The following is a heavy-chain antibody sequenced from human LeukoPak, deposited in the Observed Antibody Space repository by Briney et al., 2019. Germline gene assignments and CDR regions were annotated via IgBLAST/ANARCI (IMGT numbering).Heavy chain of an antibody. CDR2: IWYDGSKK. D-gene: IGHD1-26*01. CDR1: GFTFSSYG. Sequence: SGGSLRLSCAASGFTFSSYGIHWVCQAPGKGKEWVAVIWYDGSKKYSADSLNSRFTISREDSKSTQYLQINRLRADDTAVYYGARDLGRAGSFYFDYWGQGTLVTVSS. J-gene: IGHJ4*02. V-gene: IGHV3-33*08. CDR3: ARDLGRAGSFYFDY.